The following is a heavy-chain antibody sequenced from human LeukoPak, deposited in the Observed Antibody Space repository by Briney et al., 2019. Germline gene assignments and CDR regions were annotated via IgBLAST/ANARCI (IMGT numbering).Heavy chain of an antibody. CDR3: ARLGSYGAYYYYYYGMDV. CDR2: IHHSGGT. V-gene: IGHV4-4*02. J-gene: IGHJ6*02. CDR1: GGSMSSSDW. D-gene: IGHD4-17*01. Sequence: SETLSLTCVVSGGSMSSSDWWSWVRQPPGMGLEWIGEIHHSGGTNYNPSLKSRVTISVDTSKNQFSLKLSSVTAADTAVYYCARLGSYGAYYYYYYGMDVWGQGTTVTVSS.